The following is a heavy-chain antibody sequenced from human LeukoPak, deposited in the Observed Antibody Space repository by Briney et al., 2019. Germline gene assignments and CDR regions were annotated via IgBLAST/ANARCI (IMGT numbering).Heavy chain of an antibody. D-gene: IGHD6-13*01. J-gene: IGHJ4*02. Sequence: ASVKVSCKASGYTFTSYYMHWVRQAPGQGLEWMGIINPSGGSTSYAQKFQGRVTMTRDTSTSTVYMGLSSLRSEDTAVYYCASSIAAAGTGFDYWGQGTLVTVSS. CDR2: INPSGGST. V-gene: IGHV1-46*03. CDR3: ASSIAAAGTGFDY. CDR1: GYTFTSYY.